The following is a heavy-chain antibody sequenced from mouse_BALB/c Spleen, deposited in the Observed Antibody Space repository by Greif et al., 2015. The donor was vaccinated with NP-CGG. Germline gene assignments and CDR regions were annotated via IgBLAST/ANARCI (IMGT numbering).Heavy chain of an antibody. D-gene: IGHD3-1*01. CDR2: INPSSGYT. J-gene: IGHJ3*01. Sequence: VQLQQSGAELARPGASVKMSCKASGYTFTGYTMHWVKQRPGQGLEWIGYINPSSGYTNYNQKFKDRATLTADKSSSTAYMQLSSLTSEDSAVYYCARTSIGAWFAYWGQGTLVTVSA. CDR1: GYTFTGYT. CDR3: ARTSIGAWFAY. V-gene: IGHV1-4*01.